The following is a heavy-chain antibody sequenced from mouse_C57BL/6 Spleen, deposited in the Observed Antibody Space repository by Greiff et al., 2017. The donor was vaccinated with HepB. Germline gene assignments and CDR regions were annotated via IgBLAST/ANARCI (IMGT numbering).Heavy chain of an antibody. J-gene: IGHJ4*01. CDR2: IYPGDGDT. D-gene: IGHD1-1*01. CDR3: ARPYGSSIYYYAMDY. V-gene: IGHV1-80*01. Sequence: QVQLKQSGAELVKPGASVKISCKASGSAFSSYWMNWVKQRPGKGLEWIGQIYPGDGDTNYNGKFKGKATLTADKSSSTAYMQLSSLTSEDSAVYFCARPYGSSIYYYAMDYWGQGTSVTVSS. CDR1: GSAFSSYW.